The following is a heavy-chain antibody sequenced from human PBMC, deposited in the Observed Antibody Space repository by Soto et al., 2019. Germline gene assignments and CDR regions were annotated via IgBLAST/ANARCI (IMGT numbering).Heavy chain of an antibody. Sequence: TLSLTCAVSGGSISSGGYSWSWIRQPPGKGLECIGYIYHSGSTYYNPSLKSRVTISVDRSKNQFSLKLSSVTAADTAVYYCARSMTTVTTNDYWGQGSLVTVSS. J-gene: IGHJ4*02. CDR3: ARSMTTVTTNDY. CDR2: IYHSGST. V-gene: IGHV4-30-2*01. CDR1: GGSISSGGYS. D-gene: IGHD4-17*01.